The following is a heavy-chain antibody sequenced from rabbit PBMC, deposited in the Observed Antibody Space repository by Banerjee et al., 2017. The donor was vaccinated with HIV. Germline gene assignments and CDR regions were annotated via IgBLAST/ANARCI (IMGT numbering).Heavy chain of an antibody. V-gene: IGHV1S45*01. D-gene: IGHD4-1*01. CDR2: IDAGDSGGT. J-gene: IGHJ4*01. CDR3: ARDLAGVIGWNFDL. Sequence: QEQLEESGGGLVQPEGSLTLTCTASGFSFSSSYYMCWVRQAPGKGLEWIACIDAGDSGGTYYASWAKGRFTITRSTSLNTVTLKMTSLTAADTATYFCARDLAGVIGWNFDLWGPGTLVTVS. CDR1: GFSFSSSYY.